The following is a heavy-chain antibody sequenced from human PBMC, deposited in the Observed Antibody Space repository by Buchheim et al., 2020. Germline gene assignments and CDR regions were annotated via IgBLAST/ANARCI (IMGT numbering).Heavy chain of an antibody. CDR1: GFTFTSYA. J-gene: IGHJ4*02. Sequence: EVQLLESGGGLVQPGGSLRLSCAASGFTFTSYAMSWVRQAPGKGLEWVSAISGSGGSTYYADSVKGRFTLSSDNSKNTLYLQMNGLRAEDTAVYYCARIVGSGSYHLRELYSDYWGQGTL. CDR2: ISGSGGST. V-gene: IGHV3-23*01. CDR3: ARIVGSGSYHLRELYSDY. D-gene: IGHD3-10*01.